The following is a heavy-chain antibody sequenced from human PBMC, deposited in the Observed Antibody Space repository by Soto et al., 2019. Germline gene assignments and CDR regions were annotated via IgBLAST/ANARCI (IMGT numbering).Heavy chain of an antibody. J-gene: IGHJ4*02. Sequence: GGSLRLSCAASGFTVSSNYMSWVRQAPGKGLEWVSVIYSGGSTYYADSVKGRFTVSRDNAKNSLYLQMNSLRAEDTAVYYCARLIYNDNSSGPIDTRAQETLLPVSA. D-gene: IGHD3-22*01. CDR2: IYSGGST. V-gene: IGHV3-66*04. CDR3: ARLIYNDNSSGPIDT. CDR1: GFTVSSNY.